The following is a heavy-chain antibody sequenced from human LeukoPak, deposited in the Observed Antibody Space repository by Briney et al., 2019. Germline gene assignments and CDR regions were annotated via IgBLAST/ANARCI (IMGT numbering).Heavy chain of an antibody. J-gene: IGHJ5*01. D-gene: IGHD2-8*02. CDR1: GFTFSSYS. CDR2: ISSSSSYI. Sequence: GGSLRLSCAASGFTFSSYSMNWVRQAPGKGLEWVSSISSSSSYIYYADLVKGRFTISRDNVDNVVYLQMNSLGAEDTAVYYCARVAVSGPTGWFDSWGQGTLVIVSS. CDR3: ARVAVSGPTGWFDS. V-gene: IGHV3-21*01.